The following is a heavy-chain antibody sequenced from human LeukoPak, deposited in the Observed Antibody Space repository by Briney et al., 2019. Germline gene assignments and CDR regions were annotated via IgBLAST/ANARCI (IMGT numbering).Heavy chain of an antibody. CDR2: IYYSGST. CDR3: ARLGGYSNYEAGY. D-gene: IGHD4-11*01. CDR1: GGSISSYY. J-gene: IGHJ4*02. Sequence: SETLSLTCTVSGGSISSYYWNWIRQPPGKGLKWIGTIYYSGSTYYNPSLKSRLTISVDTSKNQFSLKLSSMTAADTAVFYCARLGGYSNYEAGYWGQGTLVTVSS. V-gene: IGHV4-39*01.